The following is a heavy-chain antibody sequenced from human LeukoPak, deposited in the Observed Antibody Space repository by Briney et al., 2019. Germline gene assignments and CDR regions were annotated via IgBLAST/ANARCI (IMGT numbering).Heavy chain of an antibody. CDR3: ARSGWSYFNY. V-gene: IGHV4-61*02. D-gene: IGHD3-10*01. J-gene: IGHJ4*02. Sequence: PSETLSLTCTVSGGSISSGSYYWSWIRQPAGKGLEWIGRIYTSGSTNYNPSLKSRVTISVDASKNQFSLNLSSVTAADTVVYYCARSGWSYFNYWGQGTLVTVSS. CDR2: IYTSGST. CDR1: GGSISSGSYY.